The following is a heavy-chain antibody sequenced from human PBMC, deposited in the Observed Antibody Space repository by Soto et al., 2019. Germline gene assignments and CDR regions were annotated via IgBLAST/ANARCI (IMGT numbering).Heavy chain of an antibody. CDR3: ARVGRGVAAAGSYYYGMDV. CDR1: GGTFSSYA. J-gene: IGHJ6*02. Sequence: QVQLVQSGAEVKKPGSSVKVSCKASGGTFSSYAISWVRQAPGQGLEWMGGIIPIFGTANYAQKFHGRVTITADKPTSTAYMELSSLRSEDTAVYYCARVGRGVAAAGSYYYGMDVWGQGTTVTVSS. CDR2: IIPIFGTA. D-gene: IGHD6-13*01. V-gene: IGHV1-69*06.